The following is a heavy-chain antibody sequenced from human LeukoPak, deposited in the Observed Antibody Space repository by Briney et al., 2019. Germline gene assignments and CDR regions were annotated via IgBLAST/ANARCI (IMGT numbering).Heavy chain of an antibody. CDR2: INSDGSST. D-gene: IGHD5-18*01. CDR3: ARVRLSVDTATQFDY. CDR1: GFTFSSYW. Sequence: PGGPLRLSCAASGFTFSSYWMHWVRQAPGKGLVWVLRINSDGSSTSYADSVKGRFTISRDNAKNTLYLQMNSLRAEDTAVYYCARVRLSVDTATQFDYWGQGTLVTVSS. V-gene: IGHV3-74*01. J-gene: IGHJ4*02.